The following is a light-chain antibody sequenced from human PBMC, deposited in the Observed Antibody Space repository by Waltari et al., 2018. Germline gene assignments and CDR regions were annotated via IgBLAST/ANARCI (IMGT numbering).Light chain of an antibody. J-gene: IGKJ2*01. CDR1: QSVSSSY. CDR3: QQYSYSPNT. CDR2: DAS. Sequence: EIVLTQSPGTLSLSPGERATLSCRASQSVSSSYLAWYQQKPGQAPRLLNFDASNRATGIPDRFSGSGSGTDFTLTISRLEPEDFAVYFCQQYSYSPNTCGQGTKLEI. V-gene: IGKV3-20*01.